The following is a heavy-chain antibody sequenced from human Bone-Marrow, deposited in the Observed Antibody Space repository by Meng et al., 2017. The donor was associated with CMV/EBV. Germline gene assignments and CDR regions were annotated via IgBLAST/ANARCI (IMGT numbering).Heavy chain of an antibody. CDR3: ARSLRFRDGDV. Sequence: GGSLRLSCAASGFTFSSYEMNWVRQAPGKGLEWVSFLSSSGSTIYYADSVKGRFTISRDNAKNSLYLQMNSLRAEDTAVYYCARSLRFRDGDVWGQGTTVTASS. V-gene: IGHV3-48*03. D-gene: IGHD3-3*01. CDR1: GFTFSSYE. J-gene: IGHJ6*02. CDR2: LSSSGSTI.